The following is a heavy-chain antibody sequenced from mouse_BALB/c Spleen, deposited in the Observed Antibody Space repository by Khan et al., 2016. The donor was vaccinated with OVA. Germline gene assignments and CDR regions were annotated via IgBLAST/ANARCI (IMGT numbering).Heavy chain of an antibody. V-gene: IGHV1S135*01. CDR3: ALIYYYGSGFDY. CDR2: IDPYNGGN. CDR1: GYSFTDYN. J-gene: IGHJ2*01. Sequence: EVQLQESGPELMKPGASVKVSCKASGYSFTDYNMFWVKQSHGKSLEWIGYIDPYNGGNXYNQKFKGKATLTVDKSSSTAFMHLNSLTSEDSAVYYCALIYYYGSGFDYWGQGTTVTVSS. D-gene: IGHD1-1*01.